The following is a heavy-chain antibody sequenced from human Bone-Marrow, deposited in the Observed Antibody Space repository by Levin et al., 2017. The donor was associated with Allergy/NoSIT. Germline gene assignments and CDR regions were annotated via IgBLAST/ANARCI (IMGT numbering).Heavy chain of an antibody. CDR1: GYTFTSYY. CDR3: ARDVVLWFREPQGIGFDP. D-gene: IGHD3-10*01. J-gene: IGHJ5*02. Sequence: ASVKVSCKASGYTFTSYYMHWVRQAPGQGLEWMGIINPSGGSTSYAQKFQGRVTMTRDTSTSTVYMELSSLRSEDTAVYYCARDVVLWFREPQGIGFDPWGQGTLVTVSS. CDR2: INPSGGST. V-gene: IGHV1-46*01.